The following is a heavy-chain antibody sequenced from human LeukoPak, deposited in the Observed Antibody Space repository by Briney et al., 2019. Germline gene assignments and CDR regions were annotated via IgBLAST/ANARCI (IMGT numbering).Heavy chain of an antibody. CDR3: ARDRGSSWTFFDH. CDR1: GFTFNDYY. CDR2: ISSSGSTI. Sequence: GGSLRLSCAASGFTFNDYYMSWIRQAPGKGLEWVSHISSSGSTIYYADSVKGRFTISRDNAKNSVYLQMNSLRAEDTAVYYCARDRGSSWTFFDHWGQGTLVTVSS. J-gene: IGHJ4*02. D-gene: IGHD6-13*01. V-gene: IGHV3-11*04.